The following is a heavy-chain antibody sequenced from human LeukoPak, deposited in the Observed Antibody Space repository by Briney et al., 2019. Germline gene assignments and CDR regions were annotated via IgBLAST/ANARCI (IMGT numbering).Heavy chain of an antibody. CDR3: ARAFPPLRTSAAGDF. V-gene: IGHV3-21*06. D-gene: IGHD6-25*01. CDR2: ISGRSSHV. CDR1: VFTYSDYD. Sequence: PGGSLRLSRTASVFTYSDYDMHGVRLAAGKGLAWVASISGRSSHVYYTDSAKGRFTISRDNAKNSLYLQMNSLRAEDTAVYYCARAFPPLRTSAAGDFWGQGTLVTVSS. J-gene: IGHJ4*02.